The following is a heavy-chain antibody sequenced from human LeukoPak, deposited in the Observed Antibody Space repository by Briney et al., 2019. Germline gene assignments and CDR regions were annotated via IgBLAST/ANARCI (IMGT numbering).Heavy chain of an antibody. CDR3: ARHNGWAFDI. CDR2: IHHSGGT. CDR1: GGSFSGW. V-gene: IGHV4-34*01. D-gene: IGHD2-15*01. J-gene: IGHJ3*02. Sequence: SETPSLTCAVYGGSFSGWWSWIRQPPGKGLEWIGEIHHSGGTKYNPSLRSLDTISVDTSKRQISLKMTSVTAADTAIYYCARHNGWAFDIWGQGTVVTVSS.